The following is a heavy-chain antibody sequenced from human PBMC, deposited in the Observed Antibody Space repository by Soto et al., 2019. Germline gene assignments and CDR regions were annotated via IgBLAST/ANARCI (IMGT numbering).Heavy chain of an antibody. V-gene: IGHV3-21*01. CDR1: GFTFSTYT. D-gene: IGHD6-6*01. J-gene: IGHJ4*02. CDR2: ISSSASYI. CDR3: ARVSSSSSLPTYYFDS. Sequence: GGSLRLSCAASGFTFSTYTMNWVRQAPGKGLEWVSSISSSASYIFYADSVKGRFTISRDNAKNSLYLQIHSLRAEDTAVYYCARVSSSSSLPTYYFDSWGQGTLVTVSS.